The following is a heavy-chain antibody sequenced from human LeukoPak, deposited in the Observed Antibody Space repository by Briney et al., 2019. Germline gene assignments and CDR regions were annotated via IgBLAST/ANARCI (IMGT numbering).Heavy chain of an antibody. J-gene: IGHJ4*02. CDR3: ARVFGGTYGGDY. CDR2: ISVNGRTT. V-gene: IGHV3-23*01. Sequence: QPGRSLRLSCAASGFTFSSYAMSWVRQAPGKGLEWVSSISVNGRTTYYADSVKGRFTISRDSSKNTLSLQMNSLRAEDTAIYFCARVFGGTYGGDYWGRGTLVTVSS. CDR1: GFTFSSYA. D-gene: IGHD1-26*01.